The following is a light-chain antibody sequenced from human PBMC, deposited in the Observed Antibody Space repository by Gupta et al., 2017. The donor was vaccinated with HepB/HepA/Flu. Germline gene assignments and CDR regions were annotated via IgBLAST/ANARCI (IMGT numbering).Light chain of an antibody. CDR1: QDITTY. J-gene: IGKJ4*01. CDR3: QQYDNLPLT. V-gene: IGKV1-33*01. Sequence: DIKMTQSPSSLSASAGDRVTITCQASQDITTYLNWYQQKPGKAPKLLIYYAANLETGVPSRFSGSGSGTDFTFTISSLQPEDIATYYCQQYDNLPLTFGGGTKVQIK. CDR2: YAA.